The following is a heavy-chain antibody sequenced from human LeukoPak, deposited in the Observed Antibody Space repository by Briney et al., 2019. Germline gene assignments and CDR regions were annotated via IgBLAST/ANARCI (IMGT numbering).Heavy chain of an antibody. CDR2: INPSGSST. Sequence: GGSLRLSCAASGFMFESYNINWVRQAPGKGLEWVSFINPSGSSTYYTDSVKGRFNISRDNAKNALFLQMNSLRGEDTAVYYCALEGPYGGDSFDYWGQGTLVTVSS. D-gene: IGHD4-23*01. J-gene: IGHJ4*01. V-gene: IGHV3-21*06. CDR3: ALEGPYGGDSFDY. CDR1: GFMFESYN.